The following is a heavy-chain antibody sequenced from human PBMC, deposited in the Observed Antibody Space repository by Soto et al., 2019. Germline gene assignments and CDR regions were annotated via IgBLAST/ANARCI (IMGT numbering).Heavy chain of an antibody. CDR3: VRESGVAADC. J-gene: IGHJ4*02. CDR2: ITTDGYAA. V-gene: IGHV3-74*01. CDR1: GFTFDSHW. D-gene: IGHD3-3*01. Sequence: ESGGVLVQPGGSLRLSCVASGFTFDSHWMHWVRQAPGEGLVWVSRITTDGYAAAYADSVKGRFTISRDNTKNTVYLQMNSLRAEATAVYLCVRESGVAADCWGPGPRVTVSS.